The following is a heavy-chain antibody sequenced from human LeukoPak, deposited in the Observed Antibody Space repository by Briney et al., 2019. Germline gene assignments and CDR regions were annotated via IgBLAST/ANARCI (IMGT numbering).Heavy chain of an antibody. Sequence: HPGGSLRLSCAASGFTFSSYGMHWVRQAPGKGLEWVAVISYDGSNKYYADSVKGRFTISRDNSKNTLYLQMNSLRAEDTAVYYCAKVIEGATTADYWGQGTLVTVSS. CDR3: AKVIEGATTADY. CDR2: ISYDGSNK. V-gene: IGHV3-30*18. J-gene: IGHJ4*02. CDR1: GFTFSSYG. D-gene: IGHD1-26*01.